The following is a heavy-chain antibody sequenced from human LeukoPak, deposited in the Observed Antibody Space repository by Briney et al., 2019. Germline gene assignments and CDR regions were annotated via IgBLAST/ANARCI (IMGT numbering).Heavy chain of an antibody. CDR2: ISYDGSNK. Sequence: GGSLRLSCAVSGFTFSSYAMHWVRQAPGKGLEWVAVISYDGSNKYYADSVKGRFTISRDNSKNTLYLQMNSLRAEDTAVYYCAKGTVTVPAVVDYWGQGTLVTVSS. D-gene: IGHD2-2*01. CDR1: GFTFSSYA. CDR3: AKGTVTVPAVVDY. J-gene: IGHJ4*02. V-gene: IGHV3-30-3*01.